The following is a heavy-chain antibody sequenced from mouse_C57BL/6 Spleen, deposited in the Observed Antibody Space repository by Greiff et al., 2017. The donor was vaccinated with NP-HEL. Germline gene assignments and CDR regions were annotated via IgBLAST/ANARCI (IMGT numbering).Heavy chain of an antibody. CDR2: IRNKANGYTT. J-gene: IGHJ3*01. D-gene: IGHD2-3*01. CDR1: GFTFTDYY. V-gene: IGHV7-3*01. CDR3: ASLDGYYVYAY. Sequence: EVKLMESGGGLVQPGGSLSLSCAASGFTFTDYYMSWVRPPPGKALEWLGFIRNKANGYTTEYSASVKGRFTISRDNSQSILYLQMNALRAEDSATYYVASLDGYYVYAYWGQGTLVTVSA.